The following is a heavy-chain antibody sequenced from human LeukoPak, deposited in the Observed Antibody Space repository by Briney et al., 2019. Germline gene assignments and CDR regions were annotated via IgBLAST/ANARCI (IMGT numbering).Heavy chain of an antibody. J-gene: IGHJ4*02. CDR3: ARGLTPYSNLVVGY. CDR2: INHSGST. D-gene: IGHD4-11*01. Sequence: SETLSLTCAVCGGSFSGYYWSWIRQPPGKGLEWIGEINHSGSTNYNVSLKSRVTISVDTSKKQFSLKMSSVTAADTAVYYCARGLTPYSNLVVGYWGQGTLVTVSS. CDR1: GGSFSGYY. V-gene: IGHV4-34*01.